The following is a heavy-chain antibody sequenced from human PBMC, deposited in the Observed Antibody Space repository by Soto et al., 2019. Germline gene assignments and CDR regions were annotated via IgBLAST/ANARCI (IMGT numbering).Heavy chain of an antibody. CDR3: AKDCSGASCGFDI. CDR2: ISVYHGNT. D-gene: IGHD2-15*01. CDR1: GYTFGKYG. J-gene: IGHJ4*02. Sequence: QVQLVQSGTEVKKPGASVKVSCKASGYTFGKYGISCVRQATGQVLERVGWISVYHGNTVHAQTFRGRVNMTTDTSTSTAYMELGSLTSDDTAIYYCAKDCSGASCGFDIWGQGTLVTVSS. V-gene: IGHV1-18*01.